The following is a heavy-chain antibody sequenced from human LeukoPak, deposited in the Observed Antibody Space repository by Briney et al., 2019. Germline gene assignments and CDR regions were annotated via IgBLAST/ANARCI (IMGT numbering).Heavy chain of an antibody. Sequence: GGSLRLSCAASGFTFSSYAMSWVRQAPGKGLEWVSAISGSVNSTYYADSVKGRFTISRDNSKNTLYLQMNSLRAEDTAVYYCARVGDSSGYYYWFDPWGQGTLVTVSS. CDR1: GFTFSSYA. CDR2: ISGSVNST. V-gene: IGHV3-23*01. CDR3: ARVGDSSGYYYWFDP. J-gene: IGHJ5*02. D-gene: IGHD3-22*01.